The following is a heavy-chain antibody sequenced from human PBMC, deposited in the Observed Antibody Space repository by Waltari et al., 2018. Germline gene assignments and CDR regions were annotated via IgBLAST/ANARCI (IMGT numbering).Heavy chain of an antibody. D-gene: IGHD6-6*01. CDR3: ARCNSSSHESGGDY. CDR2: IYYSGST. J-gene: IGHJ4*02. CDR1: GGSISSGGYY. Sequence: QVQLQESGPGLVKPSQTLSLTCTVSGGSISSGGYYWSWIRQHPGKGLEWIGYIYYSGSTYYNPSCKGRVTITVDTSKNQFSLKVSAVTAADTAVYYCARCNSSSHESGGDYWGQGTLVTVSS. V-gene: IGHV4-31*03.